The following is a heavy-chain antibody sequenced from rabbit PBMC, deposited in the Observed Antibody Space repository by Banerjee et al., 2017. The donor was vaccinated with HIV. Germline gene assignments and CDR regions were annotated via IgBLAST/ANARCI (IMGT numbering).Heavy chain of an antibody. V-gene: IGHV1S7*01. CDR1: GFSFSSYW. CDR3: ARVSGYAGYGYATYFNL. D-gene: IGHD6-1*01. CDR2: IDPVFGST. Sequence: QSLEESGGDLVKPGASLTLTCTASGFSFSSYWMCWVRQAPGKGLEWIGYIDPVFGSTYYANWVNGRFTASSDNAQNIVNLQLNSLTAADTATYFCARVSGYAGYGYATYFNLWGPGTLVTVS. J-gene: IGHJ4*01.